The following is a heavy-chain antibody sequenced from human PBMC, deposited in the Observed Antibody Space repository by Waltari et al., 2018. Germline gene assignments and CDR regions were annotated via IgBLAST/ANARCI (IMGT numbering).Heavy chain of an antibody. V-gene: IGHV4-59*01. CDR1: GGPISSYY. D-gene: IGHD5-12*01. CDR2: IYYSGST. CDR3: ARSTPTNHRLLYYYGMDV. J-gene: IGHJ6*02. Sequence: QVQLQESGPGLVKPSETLSLTCTVSGGPISSYYWSWLRQPPGKGLEWIGYIYYSGSTNYNPSLKSRVTISVDTSKNQFSLKLSSVTAADTAVYYCARSTPTNHRLLYYYGMDVWGQGTTVTVSS.